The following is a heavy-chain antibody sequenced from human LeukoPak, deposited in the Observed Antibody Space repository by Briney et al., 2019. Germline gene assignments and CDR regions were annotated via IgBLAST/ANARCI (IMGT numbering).Heavy chain of an antibody. J-gene: IGHJ5*02. Sequence: ASVRVSCKASGGTFISYAISWVRQAPGQGLEWMGRIIPIFGTANYAQKFQGRVTITADKSTSTAYMELSSLRSEDTAVYYCASGVTTGFDPWGQGTLVTVSS. CDR2: IIPIFGTA. V-gene: IGHV1-69*06. CDR1: GGTFISYA. CDR3: ASGVTTGFDP. D-gene: IGHD3-3*01.